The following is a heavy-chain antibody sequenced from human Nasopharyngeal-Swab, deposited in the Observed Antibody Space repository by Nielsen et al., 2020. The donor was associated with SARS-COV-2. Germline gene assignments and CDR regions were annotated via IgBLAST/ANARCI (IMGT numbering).Heavy chain of an antibody. CDR3: ARGGAARPGFDY. Sequence: PGKGLEWIGYIYYSGSTYYSPSLKSRVTISVDTSKNQFPLKLSSVTAADTAVYYCARGGAARPGFDYWGQGTLVTVSS. J-gene: IGHJ4*02. D-gene: IGHD6-6*01. V-gene: IGHV4-31*02. CDR2: IYYSGST.